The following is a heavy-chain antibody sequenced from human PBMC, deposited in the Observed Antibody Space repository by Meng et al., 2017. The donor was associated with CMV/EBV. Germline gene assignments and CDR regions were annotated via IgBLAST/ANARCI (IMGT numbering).Heavy chain of an antibody. D-gene: IGHD3-3*01. V-gene: IGHV4-34*01. CDR3: ARGGLDFWSGYYPSRYYGMDV. CDR2: INHSGST. Sequence: SETLSPTCAVYGGSFIGYYWSWIRQPPGKGLEWIGEINHSGSTNYNPSLKSRVSISVDTSKNQFSLKLSSVTAADTAVYYCARGGLDFWSGYYPSRYYGMDVWGQGTTVTVSS. J-gene: IGHJ6*02. CDR1: GGSFIGYY.